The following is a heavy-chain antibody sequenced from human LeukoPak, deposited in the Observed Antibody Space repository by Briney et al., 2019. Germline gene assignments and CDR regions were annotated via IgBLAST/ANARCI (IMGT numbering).Heavy chain of an antibody. D-gene: IGHD3-3*01. V-gene: IGHV4-38-2*01. J-gene: IGHJ5*02. CDR3: ARHSTYDFWSGYYRGDPNWFDP. CDR2: IYHSGST. Sequence: SETLSLTXAVSGYSISSGYYWGWIRQPPGKGLECIGSIYHSGSTYYNPSLKSRVTISVDTSKNQFSLKLSSVTAADTAVYYCARHSTYDFWSGYYRGDPNWFDPWGQGTLVAVPS. CDR1: GYSISSGYY.